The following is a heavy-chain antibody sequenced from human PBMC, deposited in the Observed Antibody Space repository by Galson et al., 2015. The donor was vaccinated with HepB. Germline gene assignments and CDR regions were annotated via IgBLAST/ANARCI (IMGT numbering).Heavy chain of an antibody. D-gene: IGHD6-19*01. CDR2: INPSGGST. J-gene: IGHJ6*03. Sequence: SVKVSCKASGYTFTSYYMHWVRQAPGQGLEWMGIINPSGGSTSYAQKFQGRVTMTRDTSTSTVYMELSSLRSEDTAVYYCARDPSLGACYRHYSSGCPYYYMDVWGKGTTVTVSS. CDR3: ARDPSLGACYRHYSSGCPYYYMDV. V-gene: IGHV1-46*01. CDR1: GYTFTSYY.